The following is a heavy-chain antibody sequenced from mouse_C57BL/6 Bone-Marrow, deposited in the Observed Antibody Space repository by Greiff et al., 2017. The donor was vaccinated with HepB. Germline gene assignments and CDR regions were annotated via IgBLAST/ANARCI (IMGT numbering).Heavy chain of an antibody. CDR3: TLLWLRPRFAY. Sequence: VHVKQSGAELVRPGASVKLSCTASGFNIKDDYMHWVKQRPEQGLEWIGWIDPENGDTEYASKFQGKATITADTSSNTAYLQLSSLTSEDTAVYYCTLLWLRPRFAYWGQGTLVTVSA. CDR2: IDPENGDT. V-gene: IGHV14-4*01. D-gene: IGHD2-9*01. CDR1: GFNIKDDY. J-gene: IGHJ3*01.